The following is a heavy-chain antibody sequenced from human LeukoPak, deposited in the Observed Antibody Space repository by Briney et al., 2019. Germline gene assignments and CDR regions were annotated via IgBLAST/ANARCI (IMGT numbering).Heavy chain of an antibody. CDR3: ARGAVGATAYYYYYYMDV. D-gene: IGHD1-26*01. J-gene: IGHJ6*03. CDR1: GYIFSGYY. Sequence: ASVKVSCKASGYIFSGYYMHWLRQAPGQGLEWMGWINPNSGGADYAQKFQGRVTMTRDTSISTAYMELSRLRSDDTAVYYCARGAVGATAYYYYYYMDVWGKGTTVTVSS. V-gene: IGHV1-2*02. CDR2: INPNSGGA.